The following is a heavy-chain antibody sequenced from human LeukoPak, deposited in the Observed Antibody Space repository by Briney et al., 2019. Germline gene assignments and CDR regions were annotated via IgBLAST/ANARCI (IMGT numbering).Heavy chain of an antibody. CDR1: GFSLSTSGVS. J-gene: IGHJ4*02. Sequence: SGPTLVNPTQTLTLTCTFSGFSLSTSGVSVGWIRQPPGKALEWLALIYWNDDKHYSPSLKSRLTITNITKDTSKNQVVLTMTKMDPVDTGTYFCAHGTGEALTLRDDYNDGGFDIWGQGTLVTVSS. D-gene: IGHD5-24*01. CDR2: IYWNDDK. CDR3: AHGTGEALTLRDDYNDGGFDI. V-gene: IGHV2-5*01.